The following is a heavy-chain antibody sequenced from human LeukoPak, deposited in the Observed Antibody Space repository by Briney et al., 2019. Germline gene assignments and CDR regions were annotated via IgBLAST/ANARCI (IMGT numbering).Heavy chain of an antibody. J-gene: IGHJ4*02. CDR1: GGSFSGYY. V-gene: IGHV4-34*01. D-gene: IGHD3-10*01. CDR2: INHSGST. Sequence: PSETLSLTCAVYGGSFSGYYWSWIRQPPGKGLEWIGEINHSGSTNYNPSLKSRVTISVDTSKNQFSLKLSSVTAADTAVYYCARDGVTMVRGVINPPFDYWGQGTLVTVSS. CDR3: ARDGVTMVRGVINPPFDY.